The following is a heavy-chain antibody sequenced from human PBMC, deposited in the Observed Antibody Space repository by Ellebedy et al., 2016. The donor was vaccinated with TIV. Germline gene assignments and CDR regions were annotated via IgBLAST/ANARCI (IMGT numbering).Heavy chain of an antibody. D-gene: IGHD1-26*01. Sequence: GESLKISCAASGCTFRSYGMHWVRQAPGRGLEWLAVISYDGSDKSYGDSVKGRFTISRDNSKNTLYLQMNSLRVEDTAVYYCAKYSGSYYKFDHWGQGTLVTVSS. J-gene: IGHJ4*02. CDR1: GCTFRSYG. CDR3: AKYSGSYYKFDH. CDR2: ISYDGSDK. V-gene: IGHV3-30*18.